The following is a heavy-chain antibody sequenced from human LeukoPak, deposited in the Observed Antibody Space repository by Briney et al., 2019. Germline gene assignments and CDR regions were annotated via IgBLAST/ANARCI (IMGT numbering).Heavy chain of an antibody. CDR3: ARGPQVGSHPDGFDI. V-gene: IGHV4-61*02. Sequence: PSETLSLTCTVSGGSISSGSYYWSWIRQAAGKGLEWIGRISAGGSTNYNPSLKSRVTISVDTSKNQFSLKVKSVTAADTAEYWCARGPQVGSHPDGFDIWGQGTMVTVSS. J-gene: IGHJ3*02. D-gene: IGHD1-26*01. CDR2: ISAGGST. CDR1: GGSISSGSYY.